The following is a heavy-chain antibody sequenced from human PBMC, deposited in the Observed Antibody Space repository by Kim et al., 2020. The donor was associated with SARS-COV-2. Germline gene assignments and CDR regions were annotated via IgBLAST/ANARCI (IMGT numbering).Heavy chain of an antibody. D-gene: IGHD2-2*01. V-gene: IGHV3-23*01. Sequence: GGSLRLSCSASGFTFSSYAMSWVRQAPGKGLEWVSAISGSGGRTYYADSVKGRFTISRDNSKNTLYLQMNSLRAEDTAVYYCAKDPVRNQKADVWGQGTTVTVSS. CDR2: ISGSGGRT. CDR1: GFTFSSYA. J-gene: IGHJ6*02. CDR3: AKDPVRNQKADV.